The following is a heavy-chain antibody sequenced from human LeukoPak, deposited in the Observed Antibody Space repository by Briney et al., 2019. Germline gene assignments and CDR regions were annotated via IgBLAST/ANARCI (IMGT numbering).Heavy chain of an antibody. CDR1: GYTLTELS. CDR3: TAATGWSSSMM. D-gene: IGHD6-13*01. V-gene: IGHV1-24*01. CDR2: FDFEEGKI. J-gene: IGHJ4*02. Sequence: ASVKVSCKVSGYTLTELSMHWVRQVPGKGLEWMRGFDFEEGKIIYAQKFQGRVTMTEDTSTDTAYMELSSLTSEDTAVYYRTAATGWSSSMMWGQGTAVTVSS.